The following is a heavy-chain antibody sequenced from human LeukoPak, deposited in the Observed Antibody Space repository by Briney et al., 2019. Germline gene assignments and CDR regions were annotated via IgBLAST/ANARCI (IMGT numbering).Heavy chain of an antibody. CDR3: ARELIAVAGTGYYYYAMDV. D-gene: IGHD6-13*01. J-gene: IGHJ6*02. CDR1: AYTFSSSG. CDR2: ISADNGNT. V-gene: IGHV1-18*01. Sequence: ASLKVSCKASAYTFSSSGISWVRQAPGQGLEWMGWISADNGNTKYAQKLQGRVTMTTDTSTSTAYMELRRLRSDDTAVYYCARELIAVAGTGYYYYAMDVWGQGTTVTVSS.